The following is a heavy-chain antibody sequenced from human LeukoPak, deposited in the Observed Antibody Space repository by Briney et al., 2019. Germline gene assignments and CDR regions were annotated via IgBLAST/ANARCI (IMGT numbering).Heavy chain of an antibody. Sequence: GGSLRLSCAASGFTFSSYWMHWVRQAPGKGLKWVSYISSSSSYIYYADSVKGRFTISRDNAKNSLYLQMNSLRPEDTAVYYCARDGSAVAPHDVNWFDPWGQGTLVTVSS. D-gene: IGHD6-19*01. J-gene: IGHJ5*02. CDR1: GFTFSSYW. CDR3: ARDGSAVAPHDVNWFDP. CDR2: ISSSSSYI. V-gene: IGHV3-21*01.